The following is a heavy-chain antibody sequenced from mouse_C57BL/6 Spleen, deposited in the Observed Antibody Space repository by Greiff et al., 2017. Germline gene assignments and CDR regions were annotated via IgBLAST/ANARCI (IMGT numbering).Heavy chain of an antibody. D-gene: IGHD1-1*01. Sequence: QVQLKESGAELVRPGASVTLSCKASGYTFTDYEMHWVKQTPVHGLEWIGAIDPETGGTAYNQKFKGKAILTADKSSSTAYMELRSLTSEDSAVYYCTRLLLRYAWFAYWGQGTLVTVSA. CDR2: IDPETGGT. CDR1: GYTFTDYE. V-gene: IGHV1-15*01. J-gene: IGHJ3*01. CDR3: TRLLLRYAWFAY.